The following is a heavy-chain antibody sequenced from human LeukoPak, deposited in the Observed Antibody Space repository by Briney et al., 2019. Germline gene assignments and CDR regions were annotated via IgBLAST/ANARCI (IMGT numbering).Heavy chain of an antibody. V-gene: IGHV3-21*01. D-gene: IGHD2-2*01. Sequence: GGSLRLSSAASGPTFSSYSMNWDRQAPGKGLEWVSSISRSRKIIYYADSVKGRFTISRDNAKNSLYLQMNSLRAEDTAVYYCARDDIPNYCPSTSCNLRYFQHWGQGTLVTVSS. CDR1: GPTFSSYS. CDR2: ISRSRKII. CDR3: ARDDIPNYCPSTSCNLRYFQH. J-gene: IGHJ1*01.